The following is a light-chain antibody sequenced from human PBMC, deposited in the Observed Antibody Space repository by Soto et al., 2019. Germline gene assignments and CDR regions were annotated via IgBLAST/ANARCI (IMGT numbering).Light chain of an antibody. CDR2: AAS. J-gene: IGKJ1*01. CDR1: QGISSY. V-gene: IGKV1-8*01. Sequence: AIRMTQSPSSFSASTGDRVTITCRASQGISSYLAWYQQKPGKAPNLLIYAASTLQSGVPSRFSGTGSGTEFTLTVSSLQPEDFATYYCQQLNSYPRTFGQGTTGDIK. CDR3: QQLNSYPRT.